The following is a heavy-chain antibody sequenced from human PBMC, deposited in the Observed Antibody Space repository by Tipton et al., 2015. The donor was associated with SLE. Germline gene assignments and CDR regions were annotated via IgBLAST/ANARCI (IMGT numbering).Heavy chain of an antibody. CDR2: ISSSGSTI. CDR3: ARRNSTSGAFDI. CDR1: GFSFSNYY. J-gene: IGHJ3*02. D-gene: IGHD5/OR15-5a*01. V-gene: IGHV3-11*01. Sequence: GSLRLSCAVSGFSFSNYYFSWIRQAPGKGLEWVSYISSSGSTIYYADSVKGRFTISRDNSKNTVYLQMNSVRVEDTAIYYCARRNSTSGAFDIWGQGTLVTVSS.